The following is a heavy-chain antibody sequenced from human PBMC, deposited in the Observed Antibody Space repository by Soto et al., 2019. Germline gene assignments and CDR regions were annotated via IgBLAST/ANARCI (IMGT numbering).Heavy chain of an antibody. V-gene: IGHV4-34*01. CDR2: INHSGST. CDR1: GGSFSGYY. CDR3: AREKWLRFWNTYYFDY. J-gene: IGHJ4*02. Sequence: SETLSLTCAVYGGSFSGYYWSWIRQPPGKGLEWIGEINHSGSTNYNPSLKSRVTISVDTSKNQFSLKLSSVTAADTAVYYCAREKWLRFWNTYYFDYWGQGTLVTVSS. D-gene: IGHD5-12*01.